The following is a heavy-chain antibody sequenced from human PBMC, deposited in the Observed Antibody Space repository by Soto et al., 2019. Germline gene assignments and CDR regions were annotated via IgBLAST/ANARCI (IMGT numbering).Heavy chain of an antibody. CDR1: GGSISSGGYY. CDR3: ARAGHSSSSEGANWFDP. D-gene: IGHD6-6*01. Sequence: QVQLQESGPGLVKPSQTLSLTCTVSGGSISSGGYYWSWIRQHPGKGLEWIGYIYYSGSTYFNPSLKSRLTISVDTSKNQFSLQLSSVTAADTAVYYWARAGHSSSSEGANWFDPWGQGTLVTVSS. V-gene: IGHV4-31*03. J-gene: IGHJ5*02. CDR2: IYYSGST.